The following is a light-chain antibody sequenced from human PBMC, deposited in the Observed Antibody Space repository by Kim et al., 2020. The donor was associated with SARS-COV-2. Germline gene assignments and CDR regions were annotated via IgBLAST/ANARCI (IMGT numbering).Light chain of an antibody. V-gene: IGKV1-39*01. CDR3: QQSFSSPPT. CDR2: GTS. J-gene: IGKJ1*01. Sequence: DIQMTKSPSSLSAPIGDRITITCRASQSVTWFLNWYQQRPGEAPKLLIYGTSSLQRGVPSRFSGTGSGTEFTLTISSLQLEDLATYNCQQSFSSPPTFGQGTKV. CDR1: QSVTWF.